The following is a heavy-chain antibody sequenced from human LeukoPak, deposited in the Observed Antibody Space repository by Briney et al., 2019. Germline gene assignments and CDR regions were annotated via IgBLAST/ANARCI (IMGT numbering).Heavy chain of an antibody. CDR2: ISGSGGTT. J-gene: IGHJ5*02. Sequence: GGSLRLSCAASGFSLSSYAMSWVRQAPGKGLEWVSSISGSGGTTYYADSVKGRFTISRDNSKNMLYLQVSSLRAEDTAIYCCAKDRGNYYDTPRFDPWGQGTLVTVSS. CDR1: GFSLSSYA. CDR3: AKDRGNYYDTPRFDP. D-gene: IGHD3-22*01. V-gene: IGHV3-23*01.